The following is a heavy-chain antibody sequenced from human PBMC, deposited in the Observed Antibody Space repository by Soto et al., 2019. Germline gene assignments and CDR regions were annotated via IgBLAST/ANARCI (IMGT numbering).Heavy chain of an antibody. CDR1: GFTFSSYA. Sequence: QVQLVESGGGVVQPGRSLRLSCAASGFTFSSYAMHWVRQAPGKGLEWVAVISYDGSNKYYADSVKGRFTISRDNSKNTLYLQMNSLRAEDTAVYYGAQDPPVAGTVEYFQHWGQGTLVTVSS. CDR3: AQDPPVAGTVEYFQH. CDR2: ISYDGSNK. D-gene: IGHD6-19*01. V-gene: IGHV3-30-3*02. J-gene: IGHJ1*01.